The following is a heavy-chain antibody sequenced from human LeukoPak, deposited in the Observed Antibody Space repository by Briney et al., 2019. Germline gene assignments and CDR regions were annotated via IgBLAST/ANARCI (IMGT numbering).Heavy chain of an antibody. CDR1: GFTFGDYA. V-gene: IGHV3-49*03. CDR2: IRCKAYGRTT. D-gene: IGHD3-10*01. Sequence: PGGSLRLSCTASGFTFGDYAMSWFRQAPGKGLEWVGFIRCKAYGRTTEYAASVKGRFTISRDDSKSIAYLQMNSLKTEDTAVYYCTRAWDWRVSGSGSLYYFDYWGQGTLVTVSS. J-gene: IGHJ4*02. CDR3: TRAWDWRVSGSGSLYYFDY.